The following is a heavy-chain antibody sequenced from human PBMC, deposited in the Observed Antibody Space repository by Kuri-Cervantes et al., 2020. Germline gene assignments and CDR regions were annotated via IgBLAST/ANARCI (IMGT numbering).Heavy chain of an antibody. CDR2: ISRDGNNQ. CDR1: GFTFSHYA. J-gene: IGHJ6*03. Sequence: GESLKISCAASGFTFSHYAMHWVRQAPGKGLEWVAVISRDGNNQFYVDSVKGRFTISRDNSKNTLYLQMNSLRAEDTAVYYCARDADHYYYYYMDVWGKGTTVTVSS. V-gene: IGHV3-30*04. CDR3: ARDADHYYYYYMDV.